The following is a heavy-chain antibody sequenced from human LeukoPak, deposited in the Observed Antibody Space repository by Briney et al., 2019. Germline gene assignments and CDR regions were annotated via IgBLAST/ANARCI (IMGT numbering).Heavy chain of an antibody. V-gene: IGHV1-18*01. D-gene: IGHD3-22*01. CDR2: ISAYNGNT. CDR3: ARDHNPDYYDSSGSNWFDP. J-gene: IGHJ5*02. CDR1: GYTFPSYG. Sequence: ASVKVSRKASGYTFPSYGISWVRQAPGQGLEWMGWISAYNGNTNYAQKLQGRVTMTTDTSTSTAYMELRSLRSDDTAVYYCARDHNPDYYDSSGSNWFDPWGQGTLVTVSS.